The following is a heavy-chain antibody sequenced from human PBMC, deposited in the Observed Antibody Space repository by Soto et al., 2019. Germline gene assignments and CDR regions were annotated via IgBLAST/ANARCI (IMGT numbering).Heavy chain of an antibody. Sequence: QVQLVQSGAEVKKPGASVKVSCKASGYIFTSYGITWVRQAPGQGLEWMGWVSAYNGNTKYAQKLQGRVTMRTDTSTSTSYMELRSLRSDDTAVYYCTRGAGQGSGSYDWGQGTLVTVSS. CDR3: TRGAGQGSGSYD. CDR1: GYIFTSYG. V-gene: IGHV1-18*01. J-gene: IGHJ4*02. CDR2: VSAYNGNT. D-gene: IGHD3-10*01.